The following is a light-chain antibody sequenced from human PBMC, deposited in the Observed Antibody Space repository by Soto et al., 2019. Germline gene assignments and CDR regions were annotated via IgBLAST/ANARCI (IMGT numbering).Light chain of an antibody. Sequence: DIVMTQSPLPLPVTPGDPASISSRSSQSLLHSKVYNYLAWYLKKQGQSQQLLIYWGSNRASGVPDRFSGNGSSTDFTLKINRVEAEDVWVSFCMQGLQSPPTFGQGTKVEIK. CDR3: MQGLQSPPT. V-gene: IGKV2-28*01. CDR1: QSLLHSKVYNY. CDR2: WGS. J-gene: IGKJ1*01.